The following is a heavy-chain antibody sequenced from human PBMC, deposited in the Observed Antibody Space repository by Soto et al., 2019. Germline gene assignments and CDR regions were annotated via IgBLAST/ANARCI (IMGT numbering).Heavy chain of an antibody. Sequence: SQTLSLTCAISGDSVSSTSAAWSWIRQSPSRGLEWLGRTYYRSKWYSDYAVSLKSRITINPDTSKNHFSLQLNSVTPEDTAVYYCARGSYYSGWVWGQGTLVTVSS. J-gene: IGHJ4*02. CDR2: TYYRSKWYS. CDR1: GDSVSSTSAA. V-gene: IGHV6-1*01. CDR3: ARGSYYSGWV. D-gene: IGHD6-19*01.